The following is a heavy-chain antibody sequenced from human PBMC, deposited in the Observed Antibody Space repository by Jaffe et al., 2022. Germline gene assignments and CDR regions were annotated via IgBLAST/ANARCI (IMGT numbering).Heavy chain of an antibody. Sequence: QVQLQESGPGLVKPSQTLSLTCTVSGGSISSGFYYWSWLRQPAGKGLEWIGRIYTSGNTNYNPSLKSRVTISVDTSKNQFSLKLSSVTAADTAVYYCATSSGWYPLQHWGQGTLVTVSS. J-gene: IGHJ1*01. CDR2: IYTSGNT. CDR3: ATSSGWYPLQH. D-gene: IGHD6-19*01. V-gene: IGHV4-61*02. CDR1: GGSISSGFYY.